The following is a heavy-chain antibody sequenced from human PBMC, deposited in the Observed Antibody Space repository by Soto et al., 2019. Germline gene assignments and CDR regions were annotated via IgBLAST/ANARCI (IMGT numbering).Heavy chain of an antibody. CDR1: GFSLSTRGEY. D-gene: IGHD6-19*01. Sequence: QITLKESGPTLVRPTETLTLTCTFSGFSLSTRGEYVGWIRQPPGKALEWLALIYWDDAERYSPSLRSKHTVTNSSFNNPGVIIITNMDPSAAGTYYCAHSLAVPGAFDIWGQTVADAFDIWGQGTGVTVS. V-gene: IGHV2-5*02. CDR2: IYWDDAE. CDR3: AHSLAVPGAFDIWGQTVADAFDI. J-gene: IGHJ3*02.